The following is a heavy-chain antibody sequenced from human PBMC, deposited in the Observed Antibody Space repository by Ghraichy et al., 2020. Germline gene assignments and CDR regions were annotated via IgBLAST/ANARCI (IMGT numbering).Heavy chain of an antibody. Sequence: SETLSLTCTVSGGSISSSSYYWGWIRQPPGKGLEWIGSIYYSGSTYYNPSLKSRVTISVDTSKNQFSLKLSSVTAADTAVYYCARHARGIAVAGRERYYFDYWGQGTLVTVSS. V-gene: IGHV4-39*01. CDR2: IYYSGST. J-gene: IGHJ4*02. CDR1: GGSISSSSYY. CDR3: ARHARGIAVAGRERYYFDY. D-gene: IGHD6-19*01.